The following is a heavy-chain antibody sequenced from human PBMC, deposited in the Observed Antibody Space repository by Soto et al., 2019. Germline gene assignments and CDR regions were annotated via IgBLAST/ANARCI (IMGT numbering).Heavy chain of an antibody. J-gene: IGHJ6*02. CDR1: GDRVSSNSAG. D-gene: IGHD3-3*01. Sequence: RSLELPCLISGDRVSSNSAGLRSIRPPPSSGVEWHGMTYYRAKRYIDYPVSVKSRITTNSHTSKTQLSLQPISATPEDSAVYYCSREVLHTGAFWSAYYTGYYYYGMDVWGQGTTVTVSS. V-gene: IGHV6-1*01. CDR2: TYYRAKRYI. CDR3: SREVLHTGAFWSAYYTGYYYYGMDV.